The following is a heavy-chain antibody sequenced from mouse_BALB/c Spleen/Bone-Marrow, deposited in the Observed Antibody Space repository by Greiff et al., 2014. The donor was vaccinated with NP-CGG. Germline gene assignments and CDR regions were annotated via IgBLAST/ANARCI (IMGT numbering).Heavy chain of an antibody. Sequence: DSQLQQSGPELMKPGASVKISCKASGYSFTSYYMHWVKQSHGKSLEWIGYIDPFNGGTSYNQKFKGKATLTVDKSSSTAYMHLSSLTSEDSAVYYCAPLSRYFDVWGAGTTVTVSS. CDR3: APLSRYFDV. J-gene: IGHJ1*01. CDR2: IDPFNGGT. D-gene: IGHD6-2*01. V-gene: IGHV1S135*01. CDR1: GYSFTSYY.